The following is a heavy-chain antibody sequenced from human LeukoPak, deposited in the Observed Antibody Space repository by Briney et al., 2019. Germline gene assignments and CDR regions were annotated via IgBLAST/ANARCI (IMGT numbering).Heavy chain of an antibody. CDR2: INHSGRT. CDR3: ARATYYYDSSGYRFGETFDY. CDR1: GGSFCGYY. V-gene: IGHV4-34*01. D-gene: IGHD3-22*01. Sequence: SSETLSLTCAVYGGSFCGYYWSWIRQPPGKGLEWIGEINHSGRTNYNPSLKSRVTISVDTSKNQFSLKLSSVTAADTAVYYCARATYYYDSSGYRFGETFDYWGQGTLVTVSS. J-gene: IGHJ4*02.